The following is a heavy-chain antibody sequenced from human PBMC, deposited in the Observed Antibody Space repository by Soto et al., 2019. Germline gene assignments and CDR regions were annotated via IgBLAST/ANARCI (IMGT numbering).Heavy chain of an antibody. Sequence: ASVKVSCKASGYTFTSYGISWVRQAPGRGLEWMGWISAYNGNTNYAQKLQGRVTMTTDTSTSTAYMELRSLRSDDTAVYYCARVPGGIVVGVAAPRDCFDYWGQGTLVTVSP. CDR3: ARVPGGIVVGVAAPRDCFDY. CDR2: ISAYNGNT. D-gene: IGHD2-15*01. CDR1: GYTFTSYG. J-gene: IGHJ4*02. V-gene: IGHV1-18*01.